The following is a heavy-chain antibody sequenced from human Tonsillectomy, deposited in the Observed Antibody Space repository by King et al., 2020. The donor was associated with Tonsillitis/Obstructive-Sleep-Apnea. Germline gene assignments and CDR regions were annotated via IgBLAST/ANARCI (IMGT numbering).Heavy chain of an antibody. CDR2: INPNSGGT. CDR1: GYNFTGYY. V-gene: IGHV1-2*04. J-gene: IGHJ4*02. CDR3: AREEYYYDSSGLDY. D-gene: IGHD3-22*01. Sequence: QLVQSGAEVKKPGASVKVSCKASGYNFTGYYIHWVRQAPGQGLEWMGWINPNSGGTNYAQKFQGWSTMTRDTSISTAYMELSRLRSDDTAVYYCAREEYYYDSSGLDYWGQGTLVTVSS.